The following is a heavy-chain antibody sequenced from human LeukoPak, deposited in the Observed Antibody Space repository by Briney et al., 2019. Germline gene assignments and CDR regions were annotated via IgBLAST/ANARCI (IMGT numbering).Heavy chain of an antibody. Sequence: KSSETLSLTCTVSGGSISSGGYYWSWIRQHPGKGLEWIGYIYYSGSTYYNPSLKSRVTISVDTSKNQFSLKLSSVTAADTAVYYCARGKPVKQWFLFDYWGQGTLVTVSS. CDR3: ARGKPVKQWFLFDY. CDR2: IYYSGST. D-gene: IGHD6-19*01. J-gene: IGHJ4*02. V-gene: IGHV4-31*03. CDR1: GGSISSGGYY.